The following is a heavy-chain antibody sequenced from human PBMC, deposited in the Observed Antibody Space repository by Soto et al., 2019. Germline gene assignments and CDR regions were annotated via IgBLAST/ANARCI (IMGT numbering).Heavy chain of an antibody. D-gene: IGHD1-7*01. CDR3: ARGARNYYYFDY. CDR2: IYTDGRRA. J-gene: IGHJ4*02. Sequence: EVQLVESGGGLVQPGGSLRLSCEASGFSFSSYWMHWVRQAPGKGLVWVSRIYTDGRRADYADSVKGRFTTSRDNAKNTGYLQVNGLGAEDTAVYYCARGARNYYYFDYWGQGTLVTVSS. CDR1: GFSFSSYW. V-gene: IGHV3-74*01.